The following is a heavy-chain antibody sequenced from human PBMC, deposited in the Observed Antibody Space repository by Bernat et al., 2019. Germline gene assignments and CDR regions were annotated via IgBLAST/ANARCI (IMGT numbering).Heavy chain of an antibody. CDR1: GFTFSRYA. Sequence: EVQLLESGGGLVQPGGSLRLSCAVSGFTFSRYAMNWVRQAPGKGLELVSAISGSGSSTYYADSVEGRFTITRDNSKNTLYLQMNSLRAEDTAVYYCAKFPTFLPAAVDYWGQGTLVTVSS. D-gene: IGHD2-2*01. CDR2: ISGSGSST. CDR3: AKFPTFLPAAVDY. V-gene: IGHV3-23*01. J-gene: IGHJ4*02.